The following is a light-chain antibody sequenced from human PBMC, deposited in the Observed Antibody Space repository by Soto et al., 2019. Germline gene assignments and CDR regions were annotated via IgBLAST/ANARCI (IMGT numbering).Light chain of an antibody. CDR2: GAS. J-gene: IGKJ1*01. CDR3: QQYHDWGE. V-gene: IGKV3-15*01. Sequence: ETVLTQSPDTLSLSPGERATLSCRASQSVSSSYLAWYQQKPGQAPRLLIYGASTRATGIPARFSGSGSGTEFTLTISSLQSEDFAVYYCQQYHDWGEFGQGTKVDIK. CDR1: QSVSSSY.